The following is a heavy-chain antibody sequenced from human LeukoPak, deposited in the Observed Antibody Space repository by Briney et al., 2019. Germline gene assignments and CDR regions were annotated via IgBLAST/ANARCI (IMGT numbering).Heavy chain of an antibody. CDR1: GYTFTSYA. D-gene: IGHD5-12*01. V-gene: IGHV1-3*01. CDR3: ARVSGYDFHPIDY. Sequence: ASVKVSCKASGYTFTSYAMHWVRQAPGHTLEWMGWINAGNGNTKYSQKFQGRVTITRDTSASTAYMELSSLRSEDTAVYYCARVSGYDFHPIDYWGQGTLVTVSS. J-gene: IGHJ4*02. CDR2: INAGNGNT.